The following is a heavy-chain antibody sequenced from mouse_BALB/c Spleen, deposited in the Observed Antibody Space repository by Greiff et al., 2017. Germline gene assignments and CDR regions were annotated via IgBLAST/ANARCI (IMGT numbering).Heavy chain of an antibody. CDR1: GFTFTDYY. D-gene: IGHD3-2*02. Sequence: EVQVVESGGGLVQPGGSLRLSCATSGFTFTDYYMSWVRQPPGKALEWLGFIRNKANGYTTEYSASVKGRFTISRDNSQSILYLQMNTLRAEDSATYYCAREGWGRFAYWGQGTLVTVSA. CDR2: IRNKANGYTT. V-gene: IGHV7-3*02. CDR3: AREGWGRFAY. J-gene: IGHJ3*01.